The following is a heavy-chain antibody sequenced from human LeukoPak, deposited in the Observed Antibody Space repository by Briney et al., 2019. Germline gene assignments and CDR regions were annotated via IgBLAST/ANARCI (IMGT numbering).Heavy chain of an antibody. CDR3: ARTKYSSGWYCDY. CDR1: GGSISSGGYY. Sequence: SETLSLTCTVSGGSISSGGYYWSWIRQPPGKGLEWIGYIYHSGSTYYNPSLKSRVTISVDRSKNQFSLKLSSVTAADTAVYYCARTKYSSGWYCDYWGQGTLVTVSS. J-gene: IGHJ4*02. D-gene: IGHD6-19*01. V-gene: IGHV4-30-2*01. CDR2: IYHSGST.